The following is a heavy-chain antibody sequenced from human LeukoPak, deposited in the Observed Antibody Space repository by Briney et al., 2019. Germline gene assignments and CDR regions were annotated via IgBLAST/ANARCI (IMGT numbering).Heavy chain of an antibody. CDR2: ISSSGSIR. CDR1: GLTSSTYS. CDR3: ARGVIWFGESPKNWLGPDP. D-gene: IGHD3-10*01. Sequence: GGSLRLSCEVSGLTSSTYSMNWVRQAPGKGLEWISYISSSGSIRYYADSVKGRFTISRDNAKNSLYLQMNSLRDEDTAVYYCARGVIWFGESPKNWLGPDPWGQGTLVTVSS. J-gene: IGHJ5*02. V-gene: IGHV3-48*02.